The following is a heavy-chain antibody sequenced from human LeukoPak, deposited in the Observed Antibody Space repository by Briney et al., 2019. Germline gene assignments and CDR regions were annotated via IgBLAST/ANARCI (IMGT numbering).Heavy chain of an antibody. J-gene: IGHJ4*02. Sequence: SQTLSLTCTVSGGSISSGGYYWSWIRQHPGTGLEWIGYIYYSGSTYYNPSPKSRVTISVDTSKNQFSLKLSSVTAADTAVYYCARIYYDILTGYVTFDYWGQGTLVTVST. CDR1: GGSISSGGYY. CDR3: ARIYYDILTGYVTFDY. CDR2: IYYSGST. V-gene: IGHV4-31*03. D-gene: IGHD3-9*01.